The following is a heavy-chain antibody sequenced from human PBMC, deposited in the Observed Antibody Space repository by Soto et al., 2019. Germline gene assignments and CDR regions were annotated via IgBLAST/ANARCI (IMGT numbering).Heavy chain of an antibody. D-gene: IGHD3-10*02. J-gene: IGHJ4*02. CDR3: TRRSQLAAVRGIDY. CDR1: GDSISSSGYY. Sequence: PSETLSLTCTVSGDSISSSGYYWGWIRQPPGKGLEWIGTIYYSGSTYYSPSLKGRVTISVDTSKNQFSLQLSSVTAADTAVYYCTRRSQLAAVRGIDYCGRGTLVTVSS. V-gene: IGHV4-39*01. CDR2: IYYSGST.